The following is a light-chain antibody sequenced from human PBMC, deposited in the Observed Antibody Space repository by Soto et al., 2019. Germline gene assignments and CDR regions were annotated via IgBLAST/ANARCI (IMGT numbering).Light chain of an antibody. V-gene: IGKV1-9*01. CDR1: QGISSY. J-gene: IGKJ4*01. Sequence: IRLTPAPSSLVAFVGDRVSIPCRASQGISSYLAWYQQKPGKAPKLLIYAASTLQSGVPSRFSGSGSGTDFTLTISSLQPEDFATYYCQQLNSYPLTFGGGTKVDIK. CDR3: QQLNSYPLT. CDR2: AAS.